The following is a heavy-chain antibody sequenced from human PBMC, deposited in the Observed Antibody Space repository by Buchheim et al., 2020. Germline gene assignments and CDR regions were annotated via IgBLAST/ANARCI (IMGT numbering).Heavy chain of an antibody. V-gene: IGHV4-39*01. Sequence: QVQLQESGPGLVKPSETLSLTCTVSGGSVSSSYYFWAWVRQPPGKGLEWIGSVYYGGSSFYNPSLRSRLFMSVDTSKNKLSLRLRSVTATDTAVYYCARGISASATRINWFDPWGQGTL. CDR1: GGSVSSSYYF. J-gene: IGHJ5*02. CDR3: ARGISASATRINWFDP. D-gene: IGHD2-15*01. CDR2: VYYGGSS.